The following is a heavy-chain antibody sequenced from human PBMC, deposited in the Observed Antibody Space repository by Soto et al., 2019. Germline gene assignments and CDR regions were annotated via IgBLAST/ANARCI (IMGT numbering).Heavy chain of an antibody. V-gene: IGHV1-18*01. J-gene: IGHJ6*03. CDR1: GYPFTSYS. CDR2: ISTYNGNT. CDR3: ARGVDYFYQYMDV. Sequence: QVQLMQSGAEVKKPGASVKVSCKASGYPFTSYSISWVRQAPGQGLEWMGWISTYNGNTTYAQKFQGRLTMTTDTSTSTAYMEVRSLSSDDTAVYYCARGVDYFYQYMDVWGKGTTVTVSS.